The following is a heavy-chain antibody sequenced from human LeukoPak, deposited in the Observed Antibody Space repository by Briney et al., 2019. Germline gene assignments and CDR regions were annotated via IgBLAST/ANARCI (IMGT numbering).Heavy chain of an antibody. CDR2: IYYSGST. D-gene: IGHD1-26*01. Sequence: SETLSLTCTVSGGSISSSGYYWGWIRQPPGKGLEWIGSIYYSGSTYYNPSLKSRVTISVDTSKNQFSLNLSSMTAADTAVYYCAGDQGGSAHRHAFDIWGQGTLVTVSS. V-gene: IGHV4-39*07. J-gene: IGHJ3*02. CDR1: GGSISSSGYY. CDR3: AGDQGGSAHRHAFDI.